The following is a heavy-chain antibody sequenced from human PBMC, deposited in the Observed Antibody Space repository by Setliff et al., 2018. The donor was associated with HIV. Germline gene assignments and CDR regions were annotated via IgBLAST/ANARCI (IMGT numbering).Heavy chain of an antibody. CDR2: ISPDGSFT. CDR1: GYSTSSGYY. Sequence: LSLTCTVSGYSTSSGYYWSWIRQAPGKGLVWVSQISPDGSFTRYADSVKGRFTISRESAKNTRYLQMNSLRAEDTAVYYCARDRHYYDSSGYKFPLDAFDIWGQGTMVTVSS. CDR3: ARDRHYYDSSGYKFPLDAFDI. J-gene: IGHJ3*02. V-gene: IGHV3-11*05. D-gene: IGHD3-22*01.